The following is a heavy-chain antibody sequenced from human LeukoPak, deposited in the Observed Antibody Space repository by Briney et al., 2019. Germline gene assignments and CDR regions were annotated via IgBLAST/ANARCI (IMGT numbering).Heavy chain of an antibody. CDR1: GFTFSSYG. V-gene: IGHV3-33*06. Sequence: PGGSLRLSCAASGFTFSSYGMHWVRQAPGKGLEWVAVIWYDGSNKYYADSVKGRFTISRDNSKNTLYLQMNSLRAEDTAVYYCAKDVVAGTNYFDYWGQGTLVTVSS. J-gene: IGHJ4*02. CDR3: AKDVVAGTNYFDY. CDR2: IWYDGSNK. D-gene: IGHD6-19*01.